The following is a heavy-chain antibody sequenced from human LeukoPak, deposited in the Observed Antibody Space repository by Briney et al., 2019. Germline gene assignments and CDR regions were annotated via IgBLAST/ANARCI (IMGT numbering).Heavy chain of an antibody. Sequence: PGGSLRLSCAASGLTFSGYSMNWVRQAPGKGLEWVSSISSSSNYIYYADSVKGRFTISRDNAKNSLYLQMNSLRAEDTAVYYCARVPHAMVRGVIITEFYFDYWGQGTLVTVSS. J-gene: IGHJ4*02. D-gene: IGHD3-10*01. CDR1: GLTFSGYS. V-gene: IGHV3-21*01. CDR2: ISSSSNYI. CDR3: ARVPHAMVRGVIITEFYFDY.